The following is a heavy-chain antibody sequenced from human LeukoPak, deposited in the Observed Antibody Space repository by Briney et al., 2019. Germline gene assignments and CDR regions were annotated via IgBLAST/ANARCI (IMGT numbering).Heavy chain of an antibody. Sequence: GGSLRLSCAASGFIVNSYAMSWVRQAPGKGLAWVSLIYSDGVTQYADSVKGRFTISRDNSKNTLYLQMNSLRDEDTAVYFCARDRAEGKTWVEFDPWGQGTLVTVSS. CDR1: GFIVNSYA. CDR2: IYSDGVT. V-gene: IGHV3-66*02. CDR3: ARDRAEGKTWVEFDP. J-gene: IGHJ5*02.